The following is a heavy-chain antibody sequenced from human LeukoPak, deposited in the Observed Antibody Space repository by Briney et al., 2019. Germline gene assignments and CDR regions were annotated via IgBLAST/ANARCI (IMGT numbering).Heavy chain of an antibody. J-gene: IGHJ4*02. CDR3: ARDDSSDLGEDY. Sequence: PGGSLRLXCAASGFPFGSYWMSWVRQAPGEGLEWVSVIYSGGSTYYADSVKGRFTISRDNSKNTLYLQMNSLRAEDTAVYYCARDDSSDLGEDYWGQGTLVTVSS. CDR1: GFPFGSYW. V-gene: IGHV3-53*01. CDR2: IYSGGST. D-gene: IGHD3-22*01.